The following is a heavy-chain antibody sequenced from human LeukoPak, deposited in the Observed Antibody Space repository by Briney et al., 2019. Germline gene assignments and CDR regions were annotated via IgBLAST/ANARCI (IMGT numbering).Heavy chain of an antibody. CDR3: PRDGPQLGVQKRGAFDI. J-gene: IGHJ3*02. CDR2: MYYSGST. D-gene: IGHD7-27*01. V-gene: IGHV4-30-4*01. CDR1: GGSVSSGDYY. Sequence: SETLSLTCTVSGGSVSSGDYYWSWIRQPPGKGLEWIGYMYYSGSTYYNPSLKSRVTISIDTSKNQFSLKLSSVTAADTAVYYCPRDGPQLGVQKRGAFDIWGQGTMVTVSS.